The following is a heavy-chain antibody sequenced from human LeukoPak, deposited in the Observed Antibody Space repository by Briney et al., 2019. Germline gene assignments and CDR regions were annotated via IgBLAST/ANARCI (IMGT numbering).Heavy chain of an antibody. J-gene: IGHJ4*02. CDR1: GFTFSSYS. CDR2: ISSSSSYI. V-gene: IGHV3-21*01. D-gene: IGHD3-9*01. CDR3: ARGGDILTGLSDY. Sequence: GGSLRLSCAASGFTFSSYSMNWVRQAPGKGLELVSSISSSSSYIYYADSVKGRFTISRDNAKNSLYLQMNSLRAEDTAVYYCARGGDILTGLSDYWGQGTLVSVSS.